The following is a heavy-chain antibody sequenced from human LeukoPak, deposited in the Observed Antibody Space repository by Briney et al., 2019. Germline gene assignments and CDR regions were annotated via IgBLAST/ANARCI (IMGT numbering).Heavy chain of an antibody. CDR2: ISAYNGNT. CDR3: ARDTHPQYYYDSSGSDY. CDR1: GYTFTSYG. V-gene: IGHV1-18*01. D-gene: IGHD3-22*01. J-gene: IGHJ4*02. Sequence: ASVKVSCKASGYTFTSYGISWVRQAPGQGLEWMGWISAYNGNTNYAQKLQGRVTMTTDTSTSTAYMELRSLRSDDTAVYYCARDTHPQYYYDSSGSDYWGQGTLVTVSS.